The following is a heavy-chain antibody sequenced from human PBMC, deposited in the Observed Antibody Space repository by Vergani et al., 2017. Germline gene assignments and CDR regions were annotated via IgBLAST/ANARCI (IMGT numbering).Heavy chain of an antibody. CDR3: AKASLSVVMWYYGMDV. Sequence: QLLESGGGLIQPGGSLRLSCAASGFTFNSYAMTWVRQAPGKGLEWDSGINNNGGSTYYADSVKGRVTISIDNSKNTLYLQMTDLRAEDTATYYCAKASLSVVMWYYGMDVWGQGTTVTVSS. V-gene: IGHV3-23*01. D-gene: IGHD3-22*01. CDR1: GFTFNSYA. J-gene: IGHJ6*02. CDR2: INNNGGST.